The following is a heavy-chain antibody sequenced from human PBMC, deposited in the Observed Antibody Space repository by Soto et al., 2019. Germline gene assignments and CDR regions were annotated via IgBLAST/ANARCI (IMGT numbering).Heavy chain of an antibody. Sequence: AVKVSCRASGATFSNYAVSWVRQAPGQGLEWMGRINPIFGTADYAQKLQGRVTITQDECARTDSMELSGLRSEDPDVYYSARDEGVKEPYSFYGMDVSGEETTVTASS. V-gene: IGHV1-69*13. D-gene: IGHD3-22*01. CDR1: GATFSNYA. CDR2: INPIFGTA. CDR3: ARDEGVKEPYSFYGMDV. J-gene: IGHJ6*04.